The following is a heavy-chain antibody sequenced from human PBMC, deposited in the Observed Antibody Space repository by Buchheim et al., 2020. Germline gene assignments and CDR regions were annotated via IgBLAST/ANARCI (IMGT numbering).Heavy chain of an antibody. Sequence: ELLLVESGGGLAQPGGSLRLSCAASGFTFSSNAMSWVRQAPGKGLEWVSGIRGSGDITYYADSVEGRFTISRDTSKNTMYLQMNSLRAEDTAVDYCARDQGKIKPGFHFPFDYWGQGTL. V-gene: IGHV3-23*04. D-gene: IGHD3-3*02. J-gene: IGHJ4*02. CDR1: GFTFSSNA. CDR2: IRGSGDIT. CDR3: ARDQGKIKPGFHFPFDY.